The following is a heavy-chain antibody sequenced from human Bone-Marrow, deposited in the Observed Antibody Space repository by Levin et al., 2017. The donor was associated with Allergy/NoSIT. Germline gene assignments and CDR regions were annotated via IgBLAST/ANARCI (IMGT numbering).Heavy chain of an antibody. Sequence: GESLKISCAASGFTVNAHYMSWVHQTPGKGLDWVSSIYSDGNTYYADSVKGRFTISRGNSDNTLYLQMNSLRTEDTAVYYCARDSLHFGSGKVHDDWGQGTLVTVSS. D-gene: IGHD3-10*01. V-gene: IGHV3-66*01. J-gene: IGHJ4*02. CDR1: GFTVNAHY. CDR3: ARDSLHFGSGKVHDD. CDR2: IYSDGNT.